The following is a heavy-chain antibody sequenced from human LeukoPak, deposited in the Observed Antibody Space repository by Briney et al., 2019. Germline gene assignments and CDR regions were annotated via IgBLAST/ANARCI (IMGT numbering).Heavy chain of an antibody. Sequence: GGSLRLSCAASGFTFSSYAMSWVRQAPGKGLEWVSAISGSGGSTYYADSVKGRFTISRDNSENTLYLQMNSLRAEDTAVYYCAKAPITVASKSNYFDYWGQGTLVTVSS. V-gene: IGHV3-23*01. CDR1: GFTFSSYA. J-gene: IGHJ4*02. CDR2: ISGSGGST. D-gene: IGHD6-19*01. CDR3: AKAPITVASKSNYFDY.